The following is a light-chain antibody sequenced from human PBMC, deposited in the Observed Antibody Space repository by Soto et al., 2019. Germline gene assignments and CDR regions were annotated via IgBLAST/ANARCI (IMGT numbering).Light chain of an antibody. Sequence: QSVLTQPRSVSGSPGQSVTISCTGTSSDVGGYNYVSWYQQHPGKAPKLMIYDVSKRPSGVPDRFSGSTSGNTASLTIAGLQAEDEADYYCCSYAGSYTLYVFGTGTKLTVL. V-gene: IGLV2-11*01. CDR1: SSDVGGYNY. CDR3: CSYAGSYTLYV. CDR2: DVS. J-gene: IGLJ1*01.